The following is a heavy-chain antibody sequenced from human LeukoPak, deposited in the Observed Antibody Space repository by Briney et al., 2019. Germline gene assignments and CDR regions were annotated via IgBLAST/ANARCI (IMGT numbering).Heavy chain of an antibody. D-gene: IGHD2-15*01. J-gene: IGHJ5*02. CDR3: ARRWSGGRFDH. CDR1: GYSFTSYW. V-gene: IGHV5-51*01. CDR2: IYPDDSDT. Sequence: GESMKILCKGSGYSFTSYWIGWVRQMPGKGLEWMGIIYPDDSDTRYSPSFQGQVTISADNSISPAYLQWSSLNASDTAMYYCARRWSGGRFDHWGQGTLVTVSS.